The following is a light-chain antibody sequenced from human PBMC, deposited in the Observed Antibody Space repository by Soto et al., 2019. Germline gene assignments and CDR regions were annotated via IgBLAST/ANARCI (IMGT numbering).Light chain of an antibody. V-gene: IGKV1-39*01. J-gene: IGKJ2*01. CDR2: TAG. CDR1: QRITTY. Sequence: IQMTQSPSSLSASVGDRVTITCRASQRITTYLNWYQQKPGNAPKLLITTAGTLQRGVPSRFSGRGSGTHFTLTITSLQREGFATYFCQQTYSTPYTFGQGTKLEIK. CDR3: QQTYSTPYT.